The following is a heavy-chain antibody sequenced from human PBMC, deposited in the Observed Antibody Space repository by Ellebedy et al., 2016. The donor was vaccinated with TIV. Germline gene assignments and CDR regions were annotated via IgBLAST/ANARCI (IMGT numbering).Heavy chain of an antibody. D-gene: IGHD3-3*01. CDR2: ISHTGSRT. CDR3: AIEWPPGI. J-gene: IGHJ3*02. Sequence: PGGSLRLSCAASGFTFSSFAMTWVRQAPGKGLEWVSTISHTGSRTYYTDSVKGRFTISRDNSKNTLYLQMNSLRAEDTAVYYCAIEWPPGIWGQGTMVTVSS. CDR1: GFTFSSFA. V-gene: IGHV3-23*01.